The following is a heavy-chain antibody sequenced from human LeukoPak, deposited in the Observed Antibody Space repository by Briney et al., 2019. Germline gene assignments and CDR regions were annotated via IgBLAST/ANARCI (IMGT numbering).Heavy chain of an antibody. V-gene: IGHV3-48*03. D-gene: IGHD2-15*01. Sequence: GGSLRLSCAASGFTFSSYEMNWVRQAPGKGLEWVSYISSSGSTIYYADSVKGRFTISRDNAKNSLYLQMNSLRAEDTAVYYCAKAGAVVVVVAKFFDYWGQGTLVTVSS. CDR2: ISSSGSTI. CDR3: AKAGAVVVVVAKFFDY. CDR1: GFTFSSYE. J-gene: IGHJ4*02.